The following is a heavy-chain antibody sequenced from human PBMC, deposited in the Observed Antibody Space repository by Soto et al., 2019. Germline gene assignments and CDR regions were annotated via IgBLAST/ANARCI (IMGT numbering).Heavy chain of an antibody. V-gene: IGHV3-23*01. CDR2: ISGSGGST. CDR3: GKVVVAALIDY. CDR1: GFTFGSYA. D-gene: IGHD2-15*01. Sequence: PGGSLRLSCAASGFTFGSYAMSWVGQAPGKGLEWVSAISGSGGSTYYADSVKGRFTISRDNSKNTLYLQMNSLRAEDTAVYYCGKVVVAALIDYWGQGTLVTVSS. J-gene: IGHJ4*02.